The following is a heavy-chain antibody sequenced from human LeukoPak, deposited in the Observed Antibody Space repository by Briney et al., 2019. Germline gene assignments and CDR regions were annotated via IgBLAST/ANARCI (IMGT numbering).Heavy chain of an antibody. Sequence: GGSLRLSCAASGFTFTNYAINWVRHAPGKGLEWVSTITGSGSATYYADSVKGRFTISRDKSKNTLDLQMNTLRAEDTAVYYCARGSSFFGHYFDYWGQGTLVTVSS. CDR1: GFTFTNYA. V-gene: IGHV3-23*01. D-gene: IGHD3-10*01. CDR2: ITGSGSAT. CDR3: ARGSSFFGHYFDY. J-gene: IGHJ4*02.